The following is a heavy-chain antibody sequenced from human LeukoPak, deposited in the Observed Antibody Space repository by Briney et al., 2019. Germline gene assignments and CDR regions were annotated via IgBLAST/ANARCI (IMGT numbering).Heavy chain of an antibody. Sequence: GGSLTLSWAAAGFTFSTYWISSVRQPPGKWLEWVANIKQEASEKSYMASVKDPFTTSRDNAKNSLYLQMSSLSAEATAVSYCASIVVVPAASSPPIDYWGQGTLVTVSS. CDR2: IKQEASEK. D-gene: IGHD2-2*01. V-gene: IGHV3-7*01. CDR1: GFTFSTYW. CDR3: ASIVVVPAASSPPIDY. J-gene: IGHJ4*02.